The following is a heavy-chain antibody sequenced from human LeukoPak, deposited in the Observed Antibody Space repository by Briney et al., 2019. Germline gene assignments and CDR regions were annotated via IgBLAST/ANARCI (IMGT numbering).Heavy chain of an antibody. CDR3: AKGAFERFGEPSDY. CDR2: ISGGGGYT. V-gene: IGHV3-23*01. Sequence: GGPLRLSCAAAGFTFSNYAMSWVRQAPGKGLEWVSCISGGGGYTYYADSVKGRFTISRDNSKNTLYLQMNSLRAEDTAVYYCAKGAFERFGEPSDYWGQGTLVTVSS. D-gene: IGHD3-10*01. J-gene: IGHJ4*02. CDR1: GFTFSNYA.